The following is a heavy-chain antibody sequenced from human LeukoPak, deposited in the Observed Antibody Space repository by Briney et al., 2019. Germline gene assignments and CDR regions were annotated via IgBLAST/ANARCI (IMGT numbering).Heavy chain of an antibody. V-gene: IGHV3-66*02. CDR1: GFIVSSNC. J-gene: IGHJ4*02. D-gene: IGHD3-10*01. CDR3: ATSMVRGAIKPHFDY. CDR2: IYTGGST. Sequence: GGSLRLCCAASGFIVSSNCMNWVRQAPGKGLEWVSVIYTGGSTYYADSVKGRFTISRDNSKNTLYLQMNSLRAEDTAVYYCATSMVRGAIKPHFDYWGQGTLVTVSS.